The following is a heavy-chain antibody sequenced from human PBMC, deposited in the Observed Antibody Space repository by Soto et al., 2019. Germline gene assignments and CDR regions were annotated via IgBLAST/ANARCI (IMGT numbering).Heavy chain of an antibody. V-gene: IGHV1-46*01. J-gene: IGHJ6*03. D-gene: IGHD2-2*01. Sequence: DSVKVYCKASGYTFTSSYMHWVRQAPGQGLEWVGIINPSGGSTTYAQKFQGRVTMTRNTSISTAYMELSSLRSEDTAVYYCARTECPLGYCSSTSFYYYYMDVWGKGTTVTVSS. CDR1: GYTFTSSY. CDR3: ARTECPLGYCSSTSFYYYYMDV. CDR2: INPSGGST.